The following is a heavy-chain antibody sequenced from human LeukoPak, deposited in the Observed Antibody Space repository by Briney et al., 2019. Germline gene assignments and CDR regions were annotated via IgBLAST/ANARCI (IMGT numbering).Heavy chain of an antibody. CDR3: ARDDGSYSRSPGFDS. Sequence: GGSLRLSCAASGFTFSSYSMNWVRQAPGKGLEWVSSLSTSSSYIYYADSVKGRFTVSRHNAKNSLYLQMSSLRAEDTAVYYCARDDGSYSRSPGFDSWGQGTLVTVSS. V-gene: IGHV3-21*01. D-gene: IGHD1-26*01. CDR2: LSTSSSYI. J-gene: IGHJ4*02. CDR1: GFTFSSYS.